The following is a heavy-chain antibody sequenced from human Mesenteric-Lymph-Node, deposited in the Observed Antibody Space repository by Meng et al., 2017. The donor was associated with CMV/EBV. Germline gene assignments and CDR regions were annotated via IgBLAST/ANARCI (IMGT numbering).Heavy chain of an antibody. V-gene: IGHV3-11*04. J-gene: IGHJ6*02. CDR2: ITSSGSIT. Sequence: GGSLRLSCAASGFTVSSNYMSWVRQAPGKGLEWISCITSSGSITYYSDSVKGRFTISRDNAKNSLYLQMNSLRAEDTAVYYCARDKSDHYYYYGMDVWGQGTTVTVSS. CDR1: GFTVSSNY. CDR3: ARDKSDHYYYYGMDV.